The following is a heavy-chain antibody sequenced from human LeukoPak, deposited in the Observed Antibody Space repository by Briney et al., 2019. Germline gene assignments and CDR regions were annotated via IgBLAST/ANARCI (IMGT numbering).Heavy chain of an antibody. D-gene: IGHD5-12*01. Sequence: PGGSLRLSCAASGFSFSGYWMSWVRQAPGKGLEWVAHIKYDGSEKSYVDSVKGRSTISRDNSKNTLFPHINSLRVEDTAVYSCVKESGGGYHSEGPHYWGLGTLVTVSS. V-gene: IGHV3-7*01. CDR2: IKYDGSEK. J-gene: IGHJ4*02. CDR1: GFSFSGYW. CDR3: VKESGGGYHSEGPHY.